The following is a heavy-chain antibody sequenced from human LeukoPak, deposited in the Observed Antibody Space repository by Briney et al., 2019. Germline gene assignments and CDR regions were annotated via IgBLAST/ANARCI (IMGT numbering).Heavy chain of an antibody. D-gene: IGHD6-13*01. CDR3: ARLTGYSSNWYGAFDI. Sequence: KPSETLSLTCTISGGSISSYYWNWIRQPPGKGLEWIGYIHYSGTTNYNPSLKSRVSVSVDTSKRQFSLRLCSVTAADTAVYYCARLTGYSSNWYGAFDIWGQGTMVTVSS. CDR1: GGSISSYY. V-gene: IGHV4-59*08. J-gene: IGHJ3*02. CDR2: IHYSGTT.